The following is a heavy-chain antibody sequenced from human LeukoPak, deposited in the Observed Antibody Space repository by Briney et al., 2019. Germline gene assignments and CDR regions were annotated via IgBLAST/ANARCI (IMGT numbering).Heavy chain of an antibody. D-gene: IGHD5-24*01. CDR3: ARVRGSRRDGYNRRPYYFDY. Sequence: SETLSLTCAVYGGSFSGYYWSWIRQPPGKGLEWIGGVNHSGGTNYNPSLKSRVTISVDTSKNQFSLKLSSVTAADTAVYYCARVRGSRRDGYNRRPYYFDYWGQGTLVTVSS. CDR2: VNHSGGT. CDR1: GGSFSGYY. J-gene: IGHJ4*02. V-gene: IGHV4-34*01.